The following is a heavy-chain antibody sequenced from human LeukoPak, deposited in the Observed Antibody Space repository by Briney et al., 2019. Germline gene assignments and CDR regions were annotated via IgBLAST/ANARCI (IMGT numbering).Heavy chain of an antibody. Sequence: ASVKVSCKGSGYPFSSYGITWVRQAPGQGLAWVGWISAYNGNTQYEQNVQGRVTMTTETSTCTAYMELRNLRSDDTAVYFCASGPYYPFDFWGQGTLVTVSS. CDR2: ISAYNGNT. V-gene: IGHV1-18*01. CDR3: ASGPYYPFDF. D-gene: IGHD1-26*01. J-gene: IGHJ4*02. CDR1: GYPFSSYG.